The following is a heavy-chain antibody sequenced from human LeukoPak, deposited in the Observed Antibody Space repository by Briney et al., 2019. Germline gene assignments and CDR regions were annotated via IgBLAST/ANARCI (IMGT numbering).Heavy chain of an antibody. J-gene: IGHJ6*03. Sequence: GGSLRLSCAASGFTFSSYSMNWVRQAPGKGLEWVSSISSSSSYIYYADSVKGRFTISRDNAKNSLYLQMNSLRAEDTAVYYCARAGGSTIVVAYYYYMDVWAKGPRSPSP. CDR2: ISSSSSYI. CDR1: GFTFSSYS. V-gene: IGHV3-21*01. D-gene: IGHD3-22*01. CDR3: ARAGGSTIVVAYYYYMDV.